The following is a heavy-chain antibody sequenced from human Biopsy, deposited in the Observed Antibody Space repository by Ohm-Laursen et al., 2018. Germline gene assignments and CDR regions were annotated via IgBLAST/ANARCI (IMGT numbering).Heavy chain of an antibody. CDR3: AKDRFPYTSGYSSVFEY. CDR2: ISNDGDIK. Sequence: SLRLSCTASGFTFSSYGMHRVRQAPGKGLEWVSLISNDGDIKYSADSMEGRFTISRDNSRNTLFLQMNSLKAEDTAVYYCAKDRFPYTSGYSSVFEYWGQGTLVTVSS. CDR1: GFTFSSYG. J-gene: IGHJ4*02. D-gene: IGHD3-22*01. V-gene: IGHV3-30*18.